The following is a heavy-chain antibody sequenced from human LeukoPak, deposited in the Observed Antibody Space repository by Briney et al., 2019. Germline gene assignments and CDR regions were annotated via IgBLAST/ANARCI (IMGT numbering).Heavy chain of an antibody. CDR2: ISSSGSTI. Sequence: PGGSLRLSCAASGFTFSDYYMTWIRQAPGKGLEWVSYISSSGSTIYFADSVKGRFTISRDNAKNSLYLQMNSLRAEDTAVYYCARDTVGHYYYGMDVWGQGTTVIVSS. CDR3: ARDTVGHYYYGMDV. V-gene: IGHV3-11*01. D-gene: IGHD3/OR15-3a*01. J-gene: IGHJ6*02. CDR1: GFTFSDYY.